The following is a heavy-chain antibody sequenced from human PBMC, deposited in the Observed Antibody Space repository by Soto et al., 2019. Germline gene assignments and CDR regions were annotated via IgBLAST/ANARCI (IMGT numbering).Heavy chain of an antibody. J-gene: IGHJ4*02. D-gene: IGHD3-3*01. CDR1: GFTFISYA. Sequence: GWSLRLSCAASGFTFISYAMSWVRQAPGKGLEWVSAISGSGGSTYYADSGKGRFTISRDNSKNTLYLQMNSLRAEDTAVYYCAKDHLSDFWSGHPRRPQDYWGQRPLVTVYS. CDR3: AKDHLSDFWSGHPRRPQDY. V-gene: IGHV3-23*01. CDR2: ISGSGGST.